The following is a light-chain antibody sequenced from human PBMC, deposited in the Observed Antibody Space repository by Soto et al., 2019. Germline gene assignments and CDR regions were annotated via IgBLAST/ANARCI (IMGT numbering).Light chain of an antibody. CDR1: QDISRY. CDR3: QQYDNLPLT. V-gene: IGKV1-33*01. CDR2: DAS. Sequence: DIQMAQSPSSLSASVGDRVTITCQASQDISRYLNWYQHKPGKAPKLLIYDASNLETRVPSRFSGSGSGTDFTFTISSLQPEDFATYYCQQYDNLPLTFGGGTKVDI. J-gene: IGKJ4*01.